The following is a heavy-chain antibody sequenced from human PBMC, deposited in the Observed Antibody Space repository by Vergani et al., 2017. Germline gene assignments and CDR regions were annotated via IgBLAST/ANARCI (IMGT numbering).Heavy chain of an antibody. CDR2: IYHSGST. CDR3: ARARGRVVAASDY. J-gene: IGHJ4*02. Sequence: QLQLQESGPGLVKPSQTLSLTCAVSGGSISSGGYSWSWIRQPPGKGLEWIGYIYHSGSTYYNPSLKSRVTISVDRSKNQFSLKLSSVTAADTAVYYCARARGRVVAASDYWGQGTLVTVSS. V-gene: IGHV4-30-2*01. D-gene: IGHD2-15*01. CDR1: GGSISSGGYS.